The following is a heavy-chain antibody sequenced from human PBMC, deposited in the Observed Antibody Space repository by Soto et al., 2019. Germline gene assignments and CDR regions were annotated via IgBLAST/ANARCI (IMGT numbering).Heavy chain of an antibody. J-gene: IGHJ6*02. CDR1: GFTFSSYS. D-gene: IGHD1-26*01. CDR3: AREVGATDYYHGMDG. Sequence: QPGGSLRLSCAASGFTFSSYSMNWVRQAPGKGLEWVSYISSSSSTIYYADSVKGRFTISRDNAKNSLYLQMNSLRDEDTAVYYCAREVGATDYYHGMDGWGQGTTVTVSS. V-gene: IGHV3-48*02. CDR2: ISSSSSTI.